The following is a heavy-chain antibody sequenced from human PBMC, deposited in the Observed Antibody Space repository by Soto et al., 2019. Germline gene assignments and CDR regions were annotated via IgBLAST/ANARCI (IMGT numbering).Heavy chain of an antibody. J-gene: IGHJ6*02. Sequence: ASVKVSCKASGGTFSSYAISWVRQAPGQGLEWMGGIIPIFGTANYAQKFQGRVTITADESTSTAYMELSSLRSEDTAVYYCASGGHNVDTAMEAYYYYGMDVWGQGTTVTVSS. CDR3: ASGGHNVDTAMEAYYYYGMDV. D-gene: IGHD5-18*01. CDR2: IIPIFGTA. V-gene: IGHV1-69*13. CDR1: GGTFSSYA.